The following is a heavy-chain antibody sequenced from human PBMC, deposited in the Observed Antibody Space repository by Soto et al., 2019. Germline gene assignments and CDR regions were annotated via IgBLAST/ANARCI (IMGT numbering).Heavy chain of an antibody. V-gene: IGHV4-39*01. J-gene: IGHJ4*02. D-gene: IGHD5-12*01. CDR2: IYYSGST. Sequence: QLQLQESGPGLVKPSETLSLTCTVSGGSISSSSYYWGWIRQPPGKGLEWIGSIYYSGSTYYNPSLKSRVTISVDTSKNQFSLKLSSVTAADTAVYYCASMGGYSGYDFSDYWGQGTLVTVSS. CDR3: ASMGGYSGYDFSDY. CDR1: GGSISSSSYY.